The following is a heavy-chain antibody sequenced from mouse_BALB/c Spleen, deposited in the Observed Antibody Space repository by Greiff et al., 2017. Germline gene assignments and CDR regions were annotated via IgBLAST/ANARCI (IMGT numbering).Heavy chain of an antibody. CDR1: GFSLTGYG. D-gene: IGHD1-1*01. V-gene: IGHV2-6-7*01. Sequence: VQRVESGPGLVAPSQSLSITCTVSGFSLTGYGVNWVRQPPGKGLEWLGMIWGDGSTDYNSALKSRLSISKDNSKSQVFLKMNSLQTDDTARYYCARDPHYYGSSYDAMDDWGQGTSVTVSA. CDR2: IWGDGST. CDR3: ARDPHYYGSSYDAMDD. J-gene: IGHJ4*01.